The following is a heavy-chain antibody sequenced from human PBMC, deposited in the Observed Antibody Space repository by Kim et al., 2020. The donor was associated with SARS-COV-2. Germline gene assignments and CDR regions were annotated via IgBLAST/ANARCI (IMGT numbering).Heavy chain of an antibody. V-gene: IGHV7-4-1*02. J-gene: IGHJ4*02. D-gene: IGHD7-27*01. CDR2: INTHSGNP. CDR1: GYIFTGDA. CDR3: VRDRLSGPGDYFDY. Sequence: ASVKVSCKASGYIFTGDAINWVRQGPGQGLEWMGWINTHSGNPIYAQDFTGRFVFSSDSSVSTAYLQITSLQADDTAVYYCVRDRLSGPGDYFDYWGQGT.